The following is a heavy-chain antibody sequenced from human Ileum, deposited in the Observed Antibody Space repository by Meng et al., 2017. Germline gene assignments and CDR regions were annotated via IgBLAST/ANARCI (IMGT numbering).Heavy chain of an antibody. D-gene: IGHD1-1*01. J-gene: IGHJ4*02. Sequence: QVRLVQSGAQVKKVGPPVKVSCTASGYTFRNYPLHWVRQAPGQRPEWMGWINAGNGNIKISQKFQGRITITSDTSATAYMELSSLRSEDTAVYFCARENDNWNYFDYWGQGSLVTVSS. CDR3: ARENDNWNYFDY. V-gene: IGHV1-3*01. CDR1: GYTFRNYP. CDR2: INAGNGNI.